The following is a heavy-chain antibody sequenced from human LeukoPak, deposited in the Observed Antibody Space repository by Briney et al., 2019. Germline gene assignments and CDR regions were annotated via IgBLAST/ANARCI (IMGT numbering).Heavy chain of an antibody. CDR1: GYSFTNYW. CDR3: ARPIFAEYSDAFDI. V-gene: IGHV5-51*01. Sequence: GESLKISCKGSGYSFTNYWIGWVRQMPGKGLEWMGIIYPGDSDTRYSPSFQGQVTISADKSISTAYLQWNSLKASDTAMYYCARPIFAEYSDAFDIWGRGTMVTVSS. D-gene: IGHD3-9*01. CDR2: IYPGDSDT. J-gene: IGHJ3*02.